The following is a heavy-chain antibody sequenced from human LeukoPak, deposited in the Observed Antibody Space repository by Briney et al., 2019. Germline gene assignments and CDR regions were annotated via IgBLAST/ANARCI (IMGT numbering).Heavy chain of an antibody. CDR1: GVTVSSNY. Sequence: GGSLRLSCAASGVTVSSNYMTWVRQAPGKGLEWVSYISSSGSTIYYADSVKGRFTISRDNAKNSLYLQMNSLRAEDTAVYYCARSGATYYDFWSGYSPDYWGQGTLVTVSS. CDR2: ISSSGSTI. D-gene: IGHD3-3*01. CDR3: ARSGATYYDFWSGYSPDY. V-gene: IGHV3-11*01. J-gene: IGHJ4*02.